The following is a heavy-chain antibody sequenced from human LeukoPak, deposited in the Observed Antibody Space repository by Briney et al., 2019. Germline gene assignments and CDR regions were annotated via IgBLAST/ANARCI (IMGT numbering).Heavy chain of an antibody. CDR1: GYTFTTYD. CDR2: VNPSSGVT. V-gene: IGHV1-8*01. J-gene: IGHJ5*02. Sequence: GASVKVSCKAFGYTFTTYDTNWVRQATGQGLEWMGWVNPSSGVTRYAQKFQGRVTMTRNTSISTAYMELSSLRSEDTAVYYCARSDIVVVPAAIRYNWFDPWGQGTLVTVSS. D-gene: IGHD2-2*02. CDR3: ARSDIVVVPAAIRYNWFDP.